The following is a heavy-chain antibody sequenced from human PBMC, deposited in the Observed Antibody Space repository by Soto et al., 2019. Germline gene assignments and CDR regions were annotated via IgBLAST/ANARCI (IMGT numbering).Heavy chain of an antibody. J-gene: IGHJ6*02. V-gene: IGHV4-30-4*01. CDR1: GGSVNTGDNY. CDR3: AREPLDGMDV. Sequence: HVQLHQSGPRLVKPSQTLSLECSVIGGSVNTGDNYWGWARQAPGRGLEWIGYIYHTGNTFYNPALENRVTMSVDASKNQFSLTLTSVTAADTAVYFCAREPLDGMDVWGQGTNVTVSS. CDR2: IYHTGNT.